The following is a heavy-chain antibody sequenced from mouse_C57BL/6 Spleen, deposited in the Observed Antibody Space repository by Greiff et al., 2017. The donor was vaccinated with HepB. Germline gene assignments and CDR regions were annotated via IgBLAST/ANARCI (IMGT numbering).Heavy chain of an antibody. V-gene: IGHV1-26*01. CDR3: ARYYYGSSPFAY. Sequence: VQLQQSGPELVKPGASVKISCKASGYTFTDYYMNWVKQSHGKSLEWIGDINPNNGGTSYNQKFKGKATLTVDKSSSTAYMELRSLTSEDSAVYYGARYYYGSSPFAYWGQGTLVTVSA. CDR2: INPNNGGT. J-gene: IGHJ3*01. CDR1: GYTFTDYY. D-gene: IGHD1-1*01.